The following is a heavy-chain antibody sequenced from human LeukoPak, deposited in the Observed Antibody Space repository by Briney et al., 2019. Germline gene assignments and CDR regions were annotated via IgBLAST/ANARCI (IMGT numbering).Heavy chain of an antibody. CDR1: GLTFSSYW. V-gene: IGHV3-7*01. J-gene: IGHJ4*02. Sequence: GGSLRLSCAASGLTFSSYWMTWVRQGPGKGLEWVATISPDGNRENYVDSVKGRFSISRDNAKNSLFLQMRSLRAEDTTMYYCASTFPYCSSGTCALGGQGTLVTVSS. D-gene: IGHD2-15*01. CDR3: ASTFPYCSSGTCAL. CDR2: ISPDGNRE.